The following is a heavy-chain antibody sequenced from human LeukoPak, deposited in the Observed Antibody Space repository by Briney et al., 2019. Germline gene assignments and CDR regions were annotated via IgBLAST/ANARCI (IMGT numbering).Heavy chain of an antibody. D-gene: IGHD3-3*01. V-gene: IGHV3-33*01. Sequence: GGSLRLSCAASGFTFSSYGMHWVHQAPGKGLEWVAVIWYDGSNKYYADSVKGRFTISRDNSKNTLYLQMNSLRAEGTAVYYCATAYYDFWSGYFGSAPAQDYWGQGTLVTVSS. CDR3: ATAYYDFWSGYFGSAPAQDY. J-gene: IGHJ4*02. CDR1: GFTFSSYG. CDR2: IWYDGSNK.